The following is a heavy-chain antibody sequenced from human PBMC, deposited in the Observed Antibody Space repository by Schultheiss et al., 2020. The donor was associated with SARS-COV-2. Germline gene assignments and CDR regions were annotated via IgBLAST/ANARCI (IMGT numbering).Heavy chain of an antibody. CDR3: ARSSSSWRYFDY. V-gene: IGHV3-7*03. CDR2: MKQDGSEK. J-gene: IGHJ4*02. Sequence: GGSLRLSCAASGFTFSRLWVRWVRQAPGKGLEWVANMKQDGSEKFYVDSVKGRFTTSTDNAKNSLCLQMNSLRVEDTAVYYCARSSSSWRYFDYWGQGTLVTVSS. D-gene: IGHD6-13*01. CDR1: GFTFSRLW.